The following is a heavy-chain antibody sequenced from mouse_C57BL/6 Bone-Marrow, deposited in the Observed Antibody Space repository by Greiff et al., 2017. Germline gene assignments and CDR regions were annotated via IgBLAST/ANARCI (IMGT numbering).Heavy chain of an antibody. V-gene: IGHV14-4*01. CDR3: TPDSSGYFFDY. D-gene: IGHD3-2*02. CDR1: GFNIKDDY. J-gene: IGHJ2*01. Sequence: VQLQQSGAELVRPGASVKLSCTASGFNIKDDYMHWVKQGPEQGLEWIGWIDPENGDTEYASKFQGKATITADTSSNTAYLQLSSLTSEDTAVYDCTPDSSGYFFDYWGQGTTLTVSS. CDR2: IDPENGDT.